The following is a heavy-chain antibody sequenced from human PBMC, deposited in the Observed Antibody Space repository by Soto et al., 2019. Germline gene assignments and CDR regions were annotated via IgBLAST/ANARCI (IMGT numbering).Heavy chain of an antibody. J-gene: IGHJ4*02. CDR1: GFTFSSYG. V-gene: IGHV3-30*18. CDR2: ISYDGSNK. Sequence: QVQLVESGGGVVQPGRSLRLSCAASGFTFSSYGMHWVRQAPGKGLEWVAVISYDGSNKYYADSVKGRFTISRDNSKNTLYLQMNGLRPEDTAVYYCAKDHGTEREYYFDYWGQGTLVTVSS. D-gene: IGHD1-1*01. CDR3: AKDHGTEREYYFDY.